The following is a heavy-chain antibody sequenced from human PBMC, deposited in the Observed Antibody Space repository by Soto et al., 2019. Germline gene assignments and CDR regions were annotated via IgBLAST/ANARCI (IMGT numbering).Heavy chain of an antibody. CDR1: GFTFSSYG. CDR3: AKILPPNSSDFDY. D-gene: IGHD1-1*01. V-gene: IGHV3-30*18. J-gene: IGHJ4*02. CDR2: KSYDGSNK. Sequence: PGGSLRLSCAASGFTFSSYGMHWVRQAPSKRQEWVTVKSYDGSNKYYAENEKGRITITRDNSKNTLYLQMNSLRAEDTAVYYCAKILPPNSSDFDYWGQGTLVTVSS.